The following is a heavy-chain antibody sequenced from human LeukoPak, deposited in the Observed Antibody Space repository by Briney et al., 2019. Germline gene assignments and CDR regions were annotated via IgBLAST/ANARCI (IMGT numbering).Heavy chain of an antibody. CDR3: AKASAMIVVVSKYFDY. V-gene: IGHV3-23*01. J-gene: IGHJ4*02. CDR2: ISGSGGST. D-gene: IGHD3-22*01. Sequence: GGSLRLSCAASGFTFSSYAMSWVRQAPGKGLEWVSAISGSGGSTYYADSVKGRFTISRDDSKNTLYLQMNSLRAEDTAVYYCAKASAMIVVVSKYFDYWGQGTLVTVSS. CDR1: GFTFSSYA.